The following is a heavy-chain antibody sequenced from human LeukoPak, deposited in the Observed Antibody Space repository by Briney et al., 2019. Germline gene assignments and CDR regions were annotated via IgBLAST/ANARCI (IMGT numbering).Heavy chain of an antibody. V-gene: IGHV3-23*01. CDR2: IRASGGTA. J-gene: IGHJ6*04. D-gene: IGHD3-10*02. CDR3: AELGITMIGGV. Sequence: GGSLRLSCAASGFTFDDYAMHWVRQAPGKGLEWVSAIRASGGTAYYADSVKGRFTISRDNAKNSLYLQMNSLRAEDTAVYYCAELGITMIGGVWGKGTTVTISS. CDR1: GFTFDDYA.